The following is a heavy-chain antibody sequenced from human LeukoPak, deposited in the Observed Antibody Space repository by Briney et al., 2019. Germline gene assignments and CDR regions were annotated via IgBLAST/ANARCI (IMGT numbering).Heavy chain of an antibody. CDR1: GFTFSSYW. D-gene: IGHD5-18*01. J-gene: IGHJ3*02. CDR3: VRDGYSYGFMLAFDI. V-gene: IGHV3-74*01. CDR2: INSDGSST. Sequence: LGGSLRLSCAASGFTFSSYWMHWVRQAPGKGLVWVSRINSDGSSTSYADSVKGRFTISRDSAKNTLYLQMNSLRAEDTAVYYCVRDGYSYGFMLAFDIWGLGTRVTVSS.